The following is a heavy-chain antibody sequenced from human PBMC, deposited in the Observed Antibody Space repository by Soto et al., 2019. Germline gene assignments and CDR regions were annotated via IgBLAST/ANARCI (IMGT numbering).Heavy chain of an antibody. D-gene: IGHD2-21*02. Sequence: GGSLRLSCAASGFNFSNHWMHWVRQRPGEGLVWVSRITSDGKSKAYAESVKGRFAISRDNAKNTLYLQMNGLTAEDTAVYYCARESGDWPLNWFDPWGLGTLVTVS. CDR2: ITSDGKSK. J-gene: IGHJ5*02. CDR1: GFNFSNHW. V-gene: IGHV3-74*01. CDR3: ARESGDWPLNWFDP.